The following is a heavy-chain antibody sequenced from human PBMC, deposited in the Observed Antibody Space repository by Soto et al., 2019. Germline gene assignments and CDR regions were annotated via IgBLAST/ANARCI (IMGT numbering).Heavy chain of an antibody. CDR2: MFSGGST. V-gene: IGHV3-53*01. D-gene: IGHD3-22*01. Sequence: GGSLRLSCEASGFYINNNYMSWVRQAPGKGLEWVSTMFSGGSTYYADSVKGRFTISRDISKNTXYLXMNSLRAXDTAVXXXXRSYDSSGYHTGSFDYWGQGALVTVSS. CDR3: XRSYDSSGYHTGSFDY. J-gene: IGHJ4*02. CDR1: GFYINNNY.